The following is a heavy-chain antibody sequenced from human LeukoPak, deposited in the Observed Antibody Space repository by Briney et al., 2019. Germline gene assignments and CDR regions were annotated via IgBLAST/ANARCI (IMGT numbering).Heavy chain of an antibody. CDR1: GFPFSSFW. CDR2: IKQVGSEK. CDR3: ARDIRGYRYYYDY. D-gene: IGHD3-22*01. Sequence: GESLRLSCAVSGFPFSSFWMRWVRPAPGKGPGWVANIKQVGSEKYYVASVKGRFTISRDNAKNSLYPQMNSLRAEDTAVYYCARDIRGYRYYYDYWGEGTLVTVPS. J-gene: IGHJ4*02. V-gene: IGHV3-7*01.